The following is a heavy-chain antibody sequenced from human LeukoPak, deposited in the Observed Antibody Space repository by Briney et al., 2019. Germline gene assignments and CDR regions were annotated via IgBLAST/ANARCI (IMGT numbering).Heavy chain of an antibody. CDR3: ACRKDDSTWSDP. CDR2: IYPSDSTT. Sequence: GESLKISCKTSGQSISTYWIGWVRQMPGKGLEWIGIIYPSDSTTLYSPSFQGQVTISADKSINTVFLQWSSLKASDTAIYYCACRKDDSTWSDPWGQGTLVTVSS. CDR1: GQSISTYW. D-gene: IGHD1-14*01. J-gene: IGHJ5*02. V-gene: IGHV5-51*01.